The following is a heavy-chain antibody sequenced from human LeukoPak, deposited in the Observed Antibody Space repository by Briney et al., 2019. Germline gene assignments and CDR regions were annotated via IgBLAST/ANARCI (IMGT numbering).Heavy chain of an antibody. Sequence: SETLSLTCAVSGGSISSSNWWSWVRQPPGKGLEWIGEIYHSGSTNYNPSLKSRVTISVDTSKNQFSLKLSSVTAADTAVYYCARGRVLPKIITMVRGVIITSPDWDYWGQGTLVTVPS. CDR3: ARGRVLPKIITMVRGVIITSPDWDY. J-gene: IGHJ4*02. CDR2: IYHSGST. CDR1: GGSISSSNW. D-gene: IGHD3-10*01. V-gene: IGHV4-4*02.